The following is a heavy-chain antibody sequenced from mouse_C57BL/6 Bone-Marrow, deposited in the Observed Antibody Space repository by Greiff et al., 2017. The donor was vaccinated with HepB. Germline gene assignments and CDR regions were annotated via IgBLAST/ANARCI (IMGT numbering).Heavy chain of an antibody. D-gene: IGHD2-5*01. Sequence: EVQVVESGGGLVKPGGSLKLSCAASGFTFSSYAMSWVRQTPEKRLEWVATISDGGSYTYYPDNVKGRCTISRDNAKNNLYLQMSHLKSEDTAMYYCARRGVTTVYYFDYWGQGTTLTVSS. CDR2: ISDGGSYT. V-gene: IGHV5-4*01. CDR3: ARRGVTTVYYFDY. CDR1: GFTFSSYA. J-gene: IGHJ2*01.